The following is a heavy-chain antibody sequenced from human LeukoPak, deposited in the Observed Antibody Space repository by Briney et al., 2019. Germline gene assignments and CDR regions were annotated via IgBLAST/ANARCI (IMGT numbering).Heavy chain of an antibody. CDR3: ARVLEWLSYYYFDY. CDR2: ISYDGSNK. CDR1: GFTFSSYA. J-gene: IGHJ4*02. V-gene: IGHV3-30-3*01. Sequence: GGSLRLSCAASGFTFSSYAMHWVRQAPGKGLEWVAVISYDGSNKYYADSVKGRFTISRDNSKNTLYLQINSLRAEDTAVYYCARVLEWLSYYYFDYWGQGTLVTVSS. D-gene: IGHD3-3*01.